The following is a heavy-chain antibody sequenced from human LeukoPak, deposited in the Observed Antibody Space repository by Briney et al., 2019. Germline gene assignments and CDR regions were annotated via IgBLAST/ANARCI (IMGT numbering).Heavy chain of an antibody. D-gene: IGHD2-21*02. J-gene: IGHJ4*02. V-gene: IGHV4-61*08. CDR1: GGSLSSGGYY. CDR2: IYYSGST. CDR3: ARDGGYCGGDCYFY. Sequence: SETLSLTCTVSGGSLSSGGYYWSWIRQHPGKGLEWIGYIYYSGSTNYNPSLKSRVTISVDTSKNQFSLRLSSVTAADTAVYYCARDGGYCGGDCYFYWGQGTLVTVSS.